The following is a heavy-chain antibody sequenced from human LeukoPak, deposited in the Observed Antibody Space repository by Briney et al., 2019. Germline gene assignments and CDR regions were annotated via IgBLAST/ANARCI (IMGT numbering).Heavy chain of an antibody. V-gene: IGHV3-9*01. CDR1: GFTFDDYA. CDR2: ISWNSGSI. CDR3: ARYCSGTSCAPAYYYYGMDV. D-gene: IGHD2-2*01. J-gene: IGHJ6*02. Sequence: GRSLRLSCAASGFTFDDYAMHWVRQAPGKGLEWVSGISWNSGSIGYADSVKGRFTISRDNAKNSLYLQMNSLRAEDTALYYCARYCSGTSCAPAYYYYGMDVWGQGTTVTVSS.